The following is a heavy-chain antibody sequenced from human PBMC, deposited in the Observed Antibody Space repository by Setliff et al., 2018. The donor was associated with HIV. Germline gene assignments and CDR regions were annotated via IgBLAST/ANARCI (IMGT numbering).Heavy chain of an antibody. V-gene: IGHV4-34*01. CDR2: MQHSGRT. CDR1: GGSFSGYC. D-gene: IGHD6-13*01. Sequence: SETLSLTCAVYGGSFSGYCWSWIRQPPGKGLEWIGEMQHSGRTNYNPSLRSRVTTSVDTSKSQFSLKLSSVTAADTAVYYCARVSCSSWYSIPLYYYYSMDVRGKGTTVTVSS. CDR3: ARVSCSSWYSIPLYYYYSMDV. J-gene: IGHJ6*03.